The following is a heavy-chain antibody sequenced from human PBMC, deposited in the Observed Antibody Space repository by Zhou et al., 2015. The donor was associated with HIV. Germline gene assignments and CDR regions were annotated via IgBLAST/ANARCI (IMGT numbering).Heavy chain of an antibody. D-gene: IGHD6-6*01. Sequence: EMQLVESGGGLVQPGGSLRLSCAASGFSFSNFWMHWVRQAPGKGLEWVSVLHSGGNTYYADSVKGRFAISRDNSKNTVYVQMNSLRPEDTAMYYCARAVGTSVAASFDYWGQGTLVTVSS. CDR1: GFSFSNFW. V-gene: IGHV3-66*02. CDR2: LHSGGNT. CDR3: ARAVGTSVAASFDY. J-gene: IGHJ4*02.